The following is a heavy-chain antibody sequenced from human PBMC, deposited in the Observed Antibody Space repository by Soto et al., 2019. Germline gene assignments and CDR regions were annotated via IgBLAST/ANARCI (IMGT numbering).Heavy chain of an antibody. CDR2: ISAYNANA. Sequence: QIQLLQCGAEVKKPEASVKVTCKASGYTFRKFGISWVRQAPGQGLEWMGWISAYNANANYAQKFQGRLTMTADTSTSTAYMELRSLRSDDTAVYYCARENSYFDYWGQGTLVTVSS. CDR1: GYTFRKFG. CDR3: ARENSYFDY. V-gene: IGHV1-18*01. J-gene: IGHJ4*02.